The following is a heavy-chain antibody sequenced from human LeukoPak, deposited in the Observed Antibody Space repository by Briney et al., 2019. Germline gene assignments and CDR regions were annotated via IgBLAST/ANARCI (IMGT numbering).Heavy chain of an antibody. CDR1: GGSISSGSYY. Sequence: SETLSLTCTVSGGSISSGSYYWSWIRQPAGKGLEWIGRIYTSGSTNYNPSLKSRVTISVDTSKNQFSLKLSSVTAADTAVYYCATRKHYYYGSGSYNYCMDVWGKGTTVTVSS. CDR2: IYTSGST. V-gene: IGHV4-61*02. CDR3: ATRKHYYYGSGSYNYCMDV. J-gene: IGHJ6*03. D-gene: IGHD3-10*01.